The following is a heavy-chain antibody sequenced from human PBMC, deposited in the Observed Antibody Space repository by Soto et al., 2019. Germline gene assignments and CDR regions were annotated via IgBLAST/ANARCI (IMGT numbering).Heavy chain of an antibody. CDR1: GHTFTVYY. CDR3: ATVMQQLDPPTGMDV. CDR2: INPNSGGT. Sequence: QVQLVQSGTEVKKPGASVRVSCKASGHTFTVYYMHWVRQAPGQGLEWMGWINPNSGGTNYAQKFQGRVTMTRDTSSSSTSMELSRLTSDDTAVYYCATVMQQLDPPTGMDVWGQGTTVTVSS. D-gene: IGHD6-13*01. J-gene: IGHJ6*02. V-gene: IGHV1-2*02.